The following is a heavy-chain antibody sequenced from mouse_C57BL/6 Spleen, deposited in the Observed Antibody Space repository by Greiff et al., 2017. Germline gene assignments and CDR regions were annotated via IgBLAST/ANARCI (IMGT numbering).Heavy chain of an antibody. D-gene: IGHD1-3*01. V-gene: IGHV14-4*01. CDR2: IDPENGDT. Sequence: EVHLVESGAELVRPGASVKLSCTASGFNIKDDYMHWVKQRPEQGLEWIGWIDPENGDTEYASKFQGKATITADTSSNTAYLQLSSLTSEDTAVYYCTSKLGYWGQGTLVTVSA. CDR1: GFNIKDDY. CDR3: TSKLGY. J-gene: IGHJ3*01.